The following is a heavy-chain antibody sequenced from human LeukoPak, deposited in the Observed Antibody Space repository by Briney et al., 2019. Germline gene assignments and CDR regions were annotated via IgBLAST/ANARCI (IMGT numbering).Heavy chain of an antibody. J-gene: IGHJ6*02. CDR1: GFTFSSYA. Sequence: GGSPRLSCAASGFTFSSYAMHWVRQAPGKGLEWVAVISYDGSNKYYADSVKGRFTISRDNSKNTLYLQMNSLRAEDTAVYYCAREELLTEADPYYYYYYGMDVWGQGTTVTVSS. V-gene: IGHV3-30*04. CDR2: ISYDGSNK. D-gene: IGHD3-10*01. CDR3: AREELLTEADPYYYYYYGMDV.